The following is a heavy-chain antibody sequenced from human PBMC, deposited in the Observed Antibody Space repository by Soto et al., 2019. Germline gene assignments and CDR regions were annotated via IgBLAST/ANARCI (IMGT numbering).Heavy chain of an antibody. V-gene: IGHV2-5*02. CDR3: AHTPRRRFFWSGPPNHYYYYMDV. D-gene: IGHD3-3*01. Sequence: SGPTLVNPTQTLTLTCTFSGFSLSTSGVGVGWIRQPPGKALEWLALIYWDDDKRYSPSLKSRLTITKDTSKNQVVLTMTNMDPVDTATYYCAHTPRRRFFWSGPPNHYYYYMDVWGKGTTVTVSS. J-gene: IGHJ6*03. CDR1: GFSLSTSGVG. CDR2: IYWDDDK.